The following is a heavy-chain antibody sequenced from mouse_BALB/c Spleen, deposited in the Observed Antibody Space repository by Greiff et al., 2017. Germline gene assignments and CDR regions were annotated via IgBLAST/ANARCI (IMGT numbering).Heavy chain of an antibody. CDR2: IDPSDSYT. CDR1: GYTFTSYW. V-gene: IGHV1-69*02. Sequence: VQLQQPGAELVKPGASVKLSCKASGYTFTSYWMHWVKQRPGQGLEWIGEIDPSDSYTNYNQKFKGKATLTVDKSSSTAYMQLSSLTSEDSAVYYCAGLRRGAWFAYWGQGTLVTVSA. D-gene: IGHD2-12*01. CDR3: AGLRRGAWFAY. J-gene: IGHJ3*01.